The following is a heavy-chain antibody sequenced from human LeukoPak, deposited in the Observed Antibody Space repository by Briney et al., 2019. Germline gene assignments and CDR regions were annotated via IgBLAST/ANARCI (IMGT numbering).Heavy chain of an antibody. Sequence: PGGSLRLSCAASGFTFSSYGMSWVRQAPGKGLEWVSAINTSGGSTYYADSVKGRFTISRDNSKNTLCLQMNSLRAEDTAIYYCAKNGDRGAYCSGGSCYPYFYYYMDVWGKGTTVTISS. CDR2: INTSGGST. J-gene: IGHJ6*03. D-gene: IGHD2-15*01. V-gene: IGHV3-23*01. CDR1: GFTFSSYG. CDR3: AKNGDRGAYCSGGSCYPYFYYYMDV.